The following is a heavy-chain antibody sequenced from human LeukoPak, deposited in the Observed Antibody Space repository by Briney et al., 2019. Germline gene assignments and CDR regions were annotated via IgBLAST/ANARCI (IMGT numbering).Heavy chain of an antibody. J-gene: IGHJ4*02. V-gene: IGHV4-59*01. CDR1: GATISSYY. CDR3: ARENPSGYYNRPIDY. CDR2: IYYSGSI. D-gene: IGHD3-22*01. Sequence: PSETLSLTCTVSGATISSYYWSWIRQPPGKGLEWIGDIYYSGSIKYNPSLKSRVTMSVDTSKNQFSLKLSSVTAADTAIYYCARENPSGYYNRPIDYWGQGTLVTVSS.